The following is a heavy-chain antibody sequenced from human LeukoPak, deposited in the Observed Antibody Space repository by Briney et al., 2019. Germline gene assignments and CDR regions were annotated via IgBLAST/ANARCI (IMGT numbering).Heavy chain of an antibody. D-gene: IGHD3-10*01. CDR3: ARDRRTYYYGSGSFREPFDY. J-gene: IGHJ4*02. Sequence: PSETLSLTCAVSGGSISSGGYSWSWIRQPPGKGLEWIGYIYHSGSTYYNPSLKSRVTISVDRSKNQFSLKLSSVTAADTAVYYCARDRRTYYYGSGSFREPFDYWGQGTLGTVSS. V-gene: IGHV4-30-2*01. CDR1: GGSISSGGYS. CDR2: IYHSGST.